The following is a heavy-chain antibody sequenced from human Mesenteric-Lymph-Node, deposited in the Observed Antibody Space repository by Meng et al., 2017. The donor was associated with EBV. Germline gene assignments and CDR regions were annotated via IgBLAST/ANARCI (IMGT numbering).Heavy chain of an antibody. J-gene: IGHJ5*01. V-gene: IGHV1-18*01. CDR2: ISGYDGDT. CDR3: AREVLGAVVTPSRLDS. Sequence: QLGQSESEVKKPGASVKVSCRASGYTFTNYGISWVRQAPGQGLEWMGWISGYDGDTDYAQKFNGRVTMTTDTSTNTLYMELRSLRSDDTAVYYCAREVLGAVVTPSRLDSWGQGTLVTVSS. D-gene: IGHD4-23*01. CDR1: GYTFTNYG.